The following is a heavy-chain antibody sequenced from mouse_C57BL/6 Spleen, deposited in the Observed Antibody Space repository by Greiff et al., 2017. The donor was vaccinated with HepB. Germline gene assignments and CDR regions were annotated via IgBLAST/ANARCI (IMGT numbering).Heavy chain of an antibody. CDR2: INPSTGGT. CDR3: ARRKHYYGSSPYYAMDY. D-gene: IGHD1-1*01. J-gene: IGHJ4*01. V-gene: IGHV1-42*01. CDR1: GYSFTGYY. Sequence: VHVKQSGPELVKPGASVKISCKASGYSFTGYYMNWVKQSPEKSLEWIGEINPSTGGTTYNQKFKAKATLTVDKSSSTAYMQLKSLTSEDSAVYYCARRKHYYGSSPYYAMDYWGQGTSVTVSS.